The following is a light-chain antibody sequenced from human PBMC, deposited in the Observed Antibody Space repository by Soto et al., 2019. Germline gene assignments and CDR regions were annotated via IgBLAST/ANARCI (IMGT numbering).Light chain of an antibody. CDR2: DAS. J-gene: IGKJ1*01. CDR3: QQYDRPWT. Sequence: DIQMTQSPSTLSASVGDRVTITCRASQSISSWLAWYQQKPGKAPKLLIYDASSLESGVPSRFSGSGSGTEFTLTISSLQPDDAATYYCQQYDRPWTFGQGTKVDIK. CDR1: QSISSW. V-gene: IGKV1-5*01.